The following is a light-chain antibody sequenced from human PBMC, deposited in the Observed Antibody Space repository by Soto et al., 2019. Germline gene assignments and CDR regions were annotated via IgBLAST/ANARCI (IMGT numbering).Light chain of an antibody. J-gene: IGLJ3*02. CDR2: DNN. Sequence: QSALTQPPSVSAAPGQKVTISCSGGGSNIGNNYVSWYQQLPGTAPKLLIYDNNQRPSGIPDRFSGSKSGTSATLGITGLQTGDEADYYCGTWDSSLSAGVFGGGTKLTVL. V-gene: IGLV1-51*01. CDR3: GTWDSSLSAGV. CDR1: GSNIGNNY.